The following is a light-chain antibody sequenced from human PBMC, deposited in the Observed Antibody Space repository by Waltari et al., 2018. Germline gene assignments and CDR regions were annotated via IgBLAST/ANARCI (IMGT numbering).Light chain of an antibody. V-gene: IGLV2-14*01. CDR2: DVS. CDR1: SSDVGGYPY. CDR3: SSYTSSNTLV. J-gene: IGLJ3*02. Sequence: QSALTQPASVSGSPGQSITMSCTGTSSDVGGYPYVSWYQQYPGKAPKLMIYDVSQRPSGVSNRFSGSKSGNTASLTISGLQAEDEADYYCSSYTSSNTLVFGVGTKLTVL.